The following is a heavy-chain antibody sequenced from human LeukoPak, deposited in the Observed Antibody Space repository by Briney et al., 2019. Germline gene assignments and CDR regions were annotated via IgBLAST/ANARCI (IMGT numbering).Heavy chain of an antibody. Sequence: QPGGSLRLSCAASGFTFSSYAMHWVRQAPGKGLEWVAVISYDGSNKYYADSVKGRFTISRDNSKNTLYLQMNSLRAEDTAVYYCARASGRITMIGDLDYWGQGTLVTVSS. CDR1: GFTFSSYA. V-gene: IGHV3-30-3*01. D-gene: IGHD3-22*01. J-gene: IGHJ4*02. CDR2: ISYDGSNK. CDR3: ARASGRITMIGDLDY.